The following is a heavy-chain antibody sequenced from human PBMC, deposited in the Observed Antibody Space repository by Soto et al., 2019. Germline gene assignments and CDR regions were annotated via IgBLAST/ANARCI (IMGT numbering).Heavy chain of an antibody. Sequence: SETQSLTCAVPGYSIRSSNWWGWIRQPPGKGLEWIGYIYYSGTTYYNPSLKSRVTMSVDTSKNQFSLKLTSVTAVDTAVYYCARREIQGPIDYWGQGTLVTVSS. CDR2: IYYSGTT. J-gene: IGHJ4*02. CDR3: ARREIQGPIDY. V-gene: IGHV4-28*01. D-gene: IGHD1-26*01. CDR1: GYSIRSSNW.